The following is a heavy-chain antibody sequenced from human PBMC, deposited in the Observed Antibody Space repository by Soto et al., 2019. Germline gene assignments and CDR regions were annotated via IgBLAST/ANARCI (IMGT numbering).Heavy chain of an antibody. Sequence: PGGALRLSCAASGFTFSIYYMHWVRQAPGKGLEWVAVISYDGSNKYYADSVKGRFTISRDNSKNTLYLQMNSLRAEDTAVYYCASLVPYCGGGCLPFDYWGQGTLVTVSS. CDR1: GFTFSIYY. CDR3: ASLVPYCGGGCLPFDY. J-gene: IGHJ4*02. CDR2: ISYDGSNK. V-gene: IGHV3-30-3*01. D-gene: IGHD2-21*02.